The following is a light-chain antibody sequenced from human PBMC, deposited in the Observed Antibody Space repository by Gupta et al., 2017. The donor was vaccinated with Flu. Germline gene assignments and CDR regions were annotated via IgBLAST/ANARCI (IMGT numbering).Light chain of an antibody. CDR1: QGLVFSDGNTY. J-gene: IGKJ4*01. V-gene: IGKV2-30*01. Sequence: ISCRSSQGLVFSDGNTYLHWFQQRPGQSPRRLIYNLSNRDSGVPDRFSGSGSGIDFTLTISRVEAEDVGIYYCMQGTHWPLTFGGGTKVEIK. CDR3: MQGTHWPLT. CDR2: NLS.